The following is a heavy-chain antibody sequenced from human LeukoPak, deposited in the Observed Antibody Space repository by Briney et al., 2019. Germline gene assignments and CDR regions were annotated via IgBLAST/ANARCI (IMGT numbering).Heavy chain of an antibody. CDR2: IYYSGST. CDR1: GGSISSYY. CDR3: ASVPPMGYGMDV. V-gene: IGHV4-59*01. D-gene: IGHD3-16*01. J-gene: IGHJ6*02. Sequence: PSETLSLTCTVSGGSISSYYWSWIRQPPGKGLEWIGYIYYSGSTNYNPPLKSRVTISVDTSKNQFSLKLSSVTAADTAVYYCASVPPMGYGMDVWGQGTTVTVSS.